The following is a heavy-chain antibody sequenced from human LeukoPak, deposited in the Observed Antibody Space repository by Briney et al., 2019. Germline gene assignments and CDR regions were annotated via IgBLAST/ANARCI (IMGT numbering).Heavy chain of an antibody. CDR3: ARGRFYDTN. D-gene: IGHD3-22*01. Sequence: SETLSLTCTVSVGPITNHYWSWIRQPPGKGLEWIGYIYYSGSTNYNPSLKSRVTISVDTSKNQSSLKLSSVPAADTAVYYCARGRFYDTNWGQGTTVTVSS. CDR1: VGPITNHY. V-gene: IGHV4-59*11. J-gene: IGHJ6*02. CDR2: IYYSGST.